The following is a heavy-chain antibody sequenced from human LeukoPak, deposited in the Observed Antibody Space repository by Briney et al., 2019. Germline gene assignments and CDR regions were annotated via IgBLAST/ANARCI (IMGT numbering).Heavy chain of an antibody. J-gene: IGHJ4*02. Sequence: GGSLRLSCAASGFTFSRYWMSWVRQAPGQGLEWVANIKQDGSEKYYVGSVRGRFTISRDNAKNSLYLQMNSLRAEDTAVYYCARLEMSTIKDGDFWGQGTLVTVSS. D-gene: IGHD5-24*01. CDR2: IKQDGSEK. CDR1: GFTFSRYW. CDR3: ARLEMSTIKDGDF. V-gene: IGHV3-7*01.